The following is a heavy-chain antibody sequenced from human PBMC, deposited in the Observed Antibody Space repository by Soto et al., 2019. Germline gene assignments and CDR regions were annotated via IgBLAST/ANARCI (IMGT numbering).Heavy chain of an antibody. D-gene: IGHD3-10*01. CDR3: ARGPTSDKVDY. CDR2: IYDSGKT. V-gene: IGHV4-30-4*01. CDR1: GGSINSADYY. Sequence: QVQLQESGPGLVKPSQTLSLTCTVSGGSINSADYYWSWIRQPPGEGLEWIGHIYDSGKTYTNPSLQSQVTMSVDTSKTQISLRLTSVTAADTAVYYCARGPTSDKVDYWGQGTLVTVSS. J-gene: IGHJ4*02.